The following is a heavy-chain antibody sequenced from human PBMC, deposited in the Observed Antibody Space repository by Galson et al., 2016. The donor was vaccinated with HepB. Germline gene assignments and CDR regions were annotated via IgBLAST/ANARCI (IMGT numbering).Heavy chain of an antibody. V-gene: IGHV5-10-1*01. CDR1: GYSFTSYW. J-gene: IGHJ4*02. CDR3: ARSPPYCSGNYMYFDY. Sequence: QSGAEVKKPGEPLRISCKGSGYSFTSYWISWVRQMPEKGLEWMGTIDPSDSYTNYSPSFQGHVTISADKSISTAYLQWSSLKASDTAMYYCARSPPYCSGNYMYFDYWGQGTLVTGSS. D-gene: IGHD3-10*01. CDR2: IDPSDSYT.